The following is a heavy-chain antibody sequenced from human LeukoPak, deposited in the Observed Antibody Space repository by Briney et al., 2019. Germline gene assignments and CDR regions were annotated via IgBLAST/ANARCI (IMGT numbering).Heavy chain of an antibody. D-gene: IGHD3-22*01. CDR2: INHSGST. Sequence: SETLSLTCAVYGGSFSGYYWSWIRQPPGKGLEWIGEINHSGSTNYNPSLKSRVTISVDTSKNQFSLKLSSVTAADTAVYYCARPSYYYDSSGPTWGQGTLVTVSS. CDR1: GGSFSGYY. J-gene: IGHJ5*02. V-gene: IGHV4-34*01. CDR3: ARPSYYYDSSGPT.